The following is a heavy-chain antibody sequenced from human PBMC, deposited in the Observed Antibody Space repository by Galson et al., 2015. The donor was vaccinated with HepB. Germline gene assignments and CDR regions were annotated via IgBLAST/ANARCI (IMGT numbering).Heavy chain of an antibody. CDR1: GFTFSSYA. Sequence: SLRLSCAASGFTFSSYAMSWVRQAPGKGLEWVSAISAGGGGRFTISRDNSRNTLYLQMNSLRAEDTAVYYCAKSYTAYSSSCPEYWGPGTLVTVSS. CDR3: AKSYTAYSSSCPEY. CDR2: ISAGGG. V-gene: IGHV3-23*01. D-gene: IGHD6-13*01. J-gene: IGHJ4*02.